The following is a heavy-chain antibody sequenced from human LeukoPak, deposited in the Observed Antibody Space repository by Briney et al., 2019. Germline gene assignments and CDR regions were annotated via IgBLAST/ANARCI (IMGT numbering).Heavy chain of an antibody. CDR3: ARGTTDPHEGDY. D-gene: IGHD1-1*01. V-gene: IGHV1-69*02. J-gene: IGHJ4*02. Sequence: ASVKVSCKASGGTFSSYTISWVRQAPGQGLEWMGRIIPILDIANYAQKLQGRVTITADKSTSTAYMELSSLRSEDTAVYYCARGTTDPHEGDYWGQGTLVTVSS. CDR1: GGTFSSYT. CDR2: IIPILDIA.